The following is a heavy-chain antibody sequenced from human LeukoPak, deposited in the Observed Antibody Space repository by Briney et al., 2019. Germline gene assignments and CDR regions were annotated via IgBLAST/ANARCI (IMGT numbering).Heavy chain of an antibody. V-gene: IGHV4-30-2*01. D-gene: IGHD3-3*01. CDR1: GGSISSGGYY. Sequence: SQTLSLTCTVSGGSISSGGYYWSWIRQPPGRGLEWIGYVYHSGSTYYNPSLKSRVTISVDRSKNQFSLKLSSVAAADTAVYYCARDVTIFGPFDYWGQGTLVTVSS. J-gene: IGHJ4*02. CDR3: ARDVTIFGPFDY. CDR2: VYHSGST.